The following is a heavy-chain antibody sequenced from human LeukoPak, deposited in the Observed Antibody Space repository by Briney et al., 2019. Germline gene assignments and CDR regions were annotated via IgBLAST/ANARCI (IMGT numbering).Heavy chain of an antibody. CDR1: GFTVSSNY. D-gene: IGHD4-17*01. CDR3: AKERQTGDYFTSDY. CDR2: IYGGGNI. J-gene: IGHJ4*02. Sequence: PGGSLRLSCAASGFTVSSNYMNWVRQAPGKGLEWVSVIYGGGNIYYADSVKGRFTISRDNSENTLYLQMNSLTVDDTAVYFCAKERQTGDYFTSDYWGQGTLVTVSS. V-gene: IGHV3-53*01.